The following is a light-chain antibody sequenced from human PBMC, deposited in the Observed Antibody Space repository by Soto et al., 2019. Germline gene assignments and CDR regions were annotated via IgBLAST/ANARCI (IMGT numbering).Light chain of an antibody. Sequence: DLQMTQSRSHLCRALGDSVTRRSPDSQSISNLLAWYQQKTGKAPKFLIYDDSTLETGVPSRLSGSGYGPESNLTIARLQPDDSASYYCQKYNSFPKTCGRGTQVDIK. CDR3: QKYNSFPKT. CDR2: DDS. CDR1: QSISNL. J-gene: IGKJ1*01. V-gene: IGKV1-5*01.